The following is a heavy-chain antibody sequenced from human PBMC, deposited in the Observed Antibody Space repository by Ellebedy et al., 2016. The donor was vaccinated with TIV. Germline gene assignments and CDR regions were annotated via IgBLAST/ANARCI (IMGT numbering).Heavy chain of an antibody. V-gene: IGHV3-23*01. CDR3: AKEANVPMHHYYGMDV. J-gene: IGHJ6*02. CDR2: IRGSGAST. CDR1: GFTFSNYA. Sequence: GGSLRLSXAVSGFTFSNYAMSWVRHAPGKGLEWVSSIRGSGASTFYADSVKGRFTISRDNSKNTQYLQMNSLRAEDTAVYYCAKEANVPMHHYYGMDVWGQGTTVTVSS.